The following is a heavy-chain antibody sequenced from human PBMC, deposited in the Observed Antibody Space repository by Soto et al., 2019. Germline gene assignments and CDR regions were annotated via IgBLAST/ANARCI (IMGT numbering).Heavy chain of an antibody. CDR1: GGSISSSNW. CDR3: ARAANGGSKYETEY. D-gene: IGHD2-15*01. CDR2: IYHSGST. Sequence: NPSETLSLTCAVSGGSISSSNWWSWVRQPPGKGLEWIGEIYHSGSTNYNPSLKSRVTISVDKSKNQFSLKLSSVTAADTAVYYCARAANGGSKYETEYWGQGTLVTVSS. J-gene: IGHJ4*02. V-gene: IGHV4-4*02.